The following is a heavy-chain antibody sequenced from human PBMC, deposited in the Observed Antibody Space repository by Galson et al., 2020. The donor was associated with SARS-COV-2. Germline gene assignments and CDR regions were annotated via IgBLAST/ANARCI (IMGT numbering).Heavy chain of an antibody. CDR1: GFKFDDHG. J-gene: IGHJ4*02. V-gene: IGHV3-20*04. Sequence: GGSLRLSCAASGFKFDDHGMSWVRQPPGKGLEWVSGINWNGGSTGYAESVQGRFTVSRDNAKNSLYLQMNSLRAEDTALYYCARNYDYGHFDYWGQGTLVTVSS. CDR2: INWNGGST. D-gene: IGHD4-17*01. CDR3: ARNYDYGHFDY.